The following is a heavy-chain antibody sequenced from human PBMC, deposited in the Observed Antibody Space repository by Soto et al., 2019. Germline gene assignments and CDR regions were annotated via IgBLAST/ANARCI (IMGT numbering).Heavy chain of an antibody. CDR3: AKGGWYGSSSPSDL. CDR2: LSYDGIAQ. J-gene: IGHJ5*02. Sequence: QEQLVESGGDVVQPGGSLRLSCAASGFTLSRQDMHWVRQAPGKGLEWVAVLSYDGIAQYYADSVKGRFTISRDNSKNTLYLQMNSLIIEDTALDDCAKGGWYGSSSPSDLWGQGTLVTVPS. D-gene: IGHD6-6*01. V-gene: IGHV3-30*18. CDR1: GFTLSRQD.